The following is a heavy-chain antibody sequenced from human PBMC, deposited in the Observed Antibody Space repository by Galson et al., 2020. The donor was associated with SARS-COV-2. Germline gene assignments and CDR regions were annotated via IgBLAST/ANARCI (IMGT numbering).Heavy chain of an antibody. CDR3: TTGRGGQVVIIWDY. V-gene: IGHV3-15*01. CDR1: GFTFSNAW. J-gene: IGHJ4*02. CDR2: IKSKTDGGTT. Sequence: GESLKISCAASGFTFSNAWMSWVRQAPGKGLEWVGRIKSKTDGGTTDYAAPVKGRFTISRDDSKNTLYLQMNSLKTEDTAVYYCTTGRGGQVVIIWDYWGQGTLVTVSS. D-gene: IGHD2-21*01.